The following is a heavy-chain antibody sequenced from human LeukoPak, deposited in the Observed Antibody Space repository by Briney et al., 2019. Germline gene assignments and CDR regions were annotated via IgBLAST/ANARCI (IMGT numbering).Heavy chain of an antibody. V-gene: IGHV3-30*02. CDR2: IRYNGNNQ. CDR3: AIRGYYDILTGYYYYYYYMDV. Sequence: GGSLRLSCAASGFTFNNYGMHWVRQAPGKGLEWVAFIRYNGNNQYYADSVKGRFTISRDNSKNTLYLQMNSLRAEDTAVYYCAIRGYYDILTGYYYYYYYMDVWGKGTTVTISS. J-gene: IGHJ6*03. D-gene: IGHD3-9*01. CDR1: GFTFNNYG.